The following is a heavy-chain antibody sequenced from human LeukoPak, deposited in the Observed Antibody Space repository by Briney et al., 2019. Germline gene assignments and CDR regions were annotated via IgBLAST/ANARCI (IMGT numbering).Heavy chain of an antibody. V-gene: IGHV3-21*01. D-gene: IGHD6-13*01. CDR1: GFTFSSYS. CDR3: ARVIGMIAAAGTCDY. Sequence: GGSLRLSCAASGFTFSSYSMNWVRQAPGKGLEWVSSISSSSSYIYYADSVKGRFTISRDNAKNSLYLQMNSLRAEDTAVYYCARVIGMIAAAGTCDYWGQGTLVTVSS. J-gene: IGHJ4*02. CDR2: ISSSSSYI.